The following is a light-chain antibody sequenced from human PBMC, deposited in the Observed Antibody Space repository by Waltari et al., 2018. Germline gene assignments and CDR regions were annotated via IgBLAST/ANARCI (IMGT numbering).Light chain of an antibody. CDR3: QQYNNWPPNT. Sequence: ETVMTQSPATLSVSPGERATLSCRASQSVSTNLAWYQQKPGQAPRLLIYGASTRATGIPARFSGSGSGTEFTLTISSLQSEDFAVYYCQQYNNWPPNTFGPGTKVDIK. CDR1: QSVSTN. CDR2: GAS. V-gene: IGKV3-15*01. J-gene: IGKJ3*01.